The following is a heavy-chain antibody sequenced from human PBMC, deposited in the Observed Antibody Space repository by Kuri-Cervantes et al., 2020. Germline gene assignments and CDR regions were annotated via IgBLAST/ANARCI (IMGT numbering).Heavy chain of an antibody. CDR3: ARDSDGDYGKYYYYYGMDV. J-gene: IGHJ6*02. Sequence: SETLSLTCAVYGGSFSGYYWSWIRQPPGKGLEWIGEINHSGSTYYNPSLESRVTISVDTSKNQFSLKLSSVTAADTAVYYCARDSDGDYGKYYYYYGMDVWGQGTTVTVSS. CDR2: INHSGST. V-gene: IGHV4-34*01. CDR1: GGSFSGYY. D-gene: IGHD4-17*01.